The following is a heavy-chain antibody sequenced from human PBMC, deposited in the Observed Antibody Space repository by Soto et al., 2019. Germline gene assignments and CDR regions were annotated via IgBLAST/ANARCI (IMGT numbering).Heavy chain of an antibody. V-gene: IGHV4-30-4*01. D-gene: IGHD2-8*01. CDR2: IYYSGST. Sequence: SETLSLTCTVSGGSISSGDYYWSWIRQPPGKGLEWIGYIYYSGSTYYNPSLKSRVTISVDTSKNQFSLKLSSVTAADTAVYYCARRYCTNGVCFRRHNWFDPWGQGTLVTVSS. CDR3: ARRYCTNGVCFRRHNWFDP. J-gene: IGHJ5*02. CDR1: GGSISSGDYY.